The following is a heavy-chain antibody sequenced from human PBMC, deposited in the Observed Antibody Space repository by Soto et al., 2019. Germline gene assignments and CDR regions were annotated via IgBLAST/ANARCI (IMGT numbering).Heavy chain of an antibody. CDR3: ARDHLPYYYDSSGYDAFDI. D-gene: IGHD3-22*01. Sequence: QVQLVQSGAEVKKPGSSVKVSCKASGGTFSSYAISWVRQAPGQGLEWMGGIIPIFGTANYAQKFQGRVTITADESTRTAYMELSSLRSEDTAVYYCARDHLPYYYDSSGYDAFDIWGQGTMVTVSS. CDR2: IIPIFGTA. V-gene: IGHV1-69*01. CDR1: GGTFSSYA. J-gene: IGHJ3*02.